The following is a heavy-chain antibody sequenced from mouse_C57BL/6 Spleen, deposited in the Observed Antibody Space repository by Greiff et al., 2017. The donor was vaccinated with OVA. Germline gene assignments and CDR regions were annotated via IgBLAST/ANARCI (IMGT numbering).Heavy chain of an antibody. Sequence: DVMLVESGGGLVQPGGSMKLSCVASGFTFSNYWMNWVRQSPEKGLEWVAQIRLKSDNYATHYAESVKGRFTISRDDSKSSVYLQMNNLRAEDTGMYYCTEGRLPYAMDDWGQGTSVTVSS. V-gene: IGHV6-3*01. CDR2: IRLKSDNYAT. D-gene: IGHD2-2*01. CDR1: GFTFSNYW. CDR3: TEGRLPYAMDD. J-gene: IGHJ4*01.